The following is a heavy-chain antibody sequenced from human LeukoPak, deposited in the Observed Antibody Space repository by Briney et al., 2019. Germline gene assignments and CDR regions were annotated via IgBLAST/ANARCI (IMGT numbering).Heavy chain of an antibody. Sequence: SETLSLTCTVSGGSLSTYYWRWLRQPPGKGLEWIACIYYTGSTNYNPSLKSRGTMSVDTSKNQFSLRLTSVTAADTAVYYCARGSITVVPAFDIWGQGTVVTVSS. J-gene: IGHJ3*02. CDR1: GGSLSTYY. V-gene: IGHV4-59*12. CDR3: ARGSITVVPAFDI. CDR2: IYYTGST. D-gene: IGHD4-23*01.